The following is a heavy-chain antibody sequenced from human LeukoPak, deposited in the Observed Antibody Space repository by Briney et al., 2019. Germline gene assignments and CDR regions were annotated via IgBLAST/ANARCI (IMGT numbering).Heavy chain of an antibody. D-gene: IGHD6-13*01. CDR1: GFTFSSYE. Sequence: GGSLRLSCAASGFTFSSYEMNWVRQAPGNGLEWVSYISSSGSTIYYADSVKGRFTISRDNAKNSLYLQTNSLRAEDTAVYYCAREVAAAGPRNAFDIWGQGTMVTVSS. CDR2: ISSSGSTI. CDR3: AREVAAAGPRNAFDI. J-gene: IGHJ3*02. V-gene: IGHV3-48*03.